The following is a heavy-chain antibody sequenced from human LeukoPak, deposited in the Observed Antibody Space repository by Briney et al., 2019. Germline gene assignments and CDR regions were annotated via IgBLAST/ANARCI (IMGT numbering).Heavy chain of an antibody. D-gene: IGHD4-17*01. CDR3: ARDFDYGDYFDY. J-gene: IGHJ4*02. Sequence: ASVKVSCKASGYTFTSCGISWVRQAPGQGLEWMGWISAYNGNTNYAQKLQGRVTMTTDTSTSTAYMELRSLRSDDTAVYYCARDFDYGDYFDYWGQGTLVTVSS. CDR1: GYTFTSCG. CDR2: ISAYNGNT. V-gene: IGHV1-18*01.